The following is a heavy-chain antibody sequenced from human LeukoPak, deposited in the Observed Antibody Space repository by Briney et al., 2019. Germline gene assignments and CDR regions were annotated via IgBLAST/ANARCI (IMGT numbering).Heavy chain of an antibody. J-gene: IGHJ4*02. V-gene: IGHV4-59*08. CDR2: IYYSGST. D-gene: IGHD5-12*01. Sequence: PSETLSLTCTVSGGSISSYYWSWIRQPPGKGLEWIGYIYYSGSTNYKPSLKSRVTISVDTSKNQFSLKLSSVTAADTAVYHCARIRYSGYDSYYFDYWGQGTLVTVSS. CDR1: GGSISSYY. CDR3: ARIRYSGYDSYYFDY.